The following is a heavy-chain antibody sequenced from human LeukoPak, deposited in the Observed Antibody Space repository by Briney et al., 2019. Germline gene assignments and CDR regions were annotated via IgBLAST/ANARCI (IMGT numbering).Heavy chain of an antibody. D-gene: IGHD4-11*01. CDR2: INTNTGNP. CDR3: ARATTVTTHDNWFDP. CDR1: VYTFTSYA. J-gene: IGHJ5*02. Sequence: ASVKVSCKASVYTFTSYAMNWVRQAPGQGLEWMGWINTNTGNPTYAQGFTGRFVFSLDTSVSTAYLQISSLKAEDTAVYYCARATTVTTHDNWFDPWGQGTLVTVSS. V-gene: IGHV7-4-1*02.